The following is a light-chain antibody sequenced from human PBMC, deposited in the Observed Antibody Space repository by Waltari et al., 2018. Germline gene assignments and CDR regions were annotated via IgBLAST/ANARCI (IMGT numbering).Light chain of an antibody. CDR2: EGS. CDR3: CSYAGRNIYV. Sequence: QSALTQPASVSGSPGQSVTISCTGSSSDVGSYNLVSWYQQYPGKAPKLILYEGSKRPSGGSSRFSGSRSGNTASLTISGLQTEDEADYHCCSYAGRNIYVFGTGTKVTVL. CDR1: SSDVGSYNL. V-gene: IGLV2-23*01. J-gene: IGLJ1*01.